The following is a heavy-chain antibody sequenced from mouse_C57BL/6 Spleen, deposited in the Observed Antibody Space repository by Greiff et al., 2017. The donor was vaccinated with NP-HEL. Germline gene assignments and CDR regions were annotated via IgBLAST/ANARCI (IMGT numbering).Heavy chain of an antibody. CDR2: IWSGGST. V-gene: IGHV2-2*01. J-gene: IGHJ3*01. D-gene: IGHD2-4*01. Sequence: QVQLQQSGPGLVQPSQSLSITCTVSGFSLTSYGVHWVRQSPGKGLEWLGVIWSGGSTDDNAAFISRLSISKDNSKSQVFFKMNSLQADDTAIYYCARNSHDYDGAWFAYWGQGTLVTVSA. CDR3: ARNSHDYDGAWFAY. CDR1: GFSLTSYG.